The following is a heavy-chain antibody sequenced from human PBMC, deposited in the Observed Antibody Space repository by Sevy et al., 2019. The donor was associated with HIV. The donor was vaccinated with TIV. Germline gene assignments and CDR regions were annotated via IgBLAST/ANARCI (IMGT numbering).Heavy chain of an antibody. CDR1: GYTFSTYR. CDR3: ARAFCSGGRSDSLAY. J-gene: IGHJ4*02. D-gene: IGHD2-15*01. Sequence: ASVKVSCKVSGYTFSTYRITWVRQAPGQGLEWMGWISPHNGDTNYARKLQGKVSMTTDTSTTTAYMELRGLTSDDTALYYCARAFCSGGRSDSLAYWGQGTLVTVSS. V-gene: IGHV1-18*01. CDR2: ISPHNGDT.